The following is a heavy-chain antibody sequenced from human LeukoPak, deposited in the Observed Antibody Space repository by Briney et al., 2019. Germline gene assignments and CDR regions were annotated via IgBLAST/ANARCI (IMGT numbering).Heavy chain of an antibody. CDR1: GFTFTNYW. Sequence: GGSLRLSCVVSGFTFTNYWMQWVRQGPGKGLVWVSRVKGDGSGTSHADSVKGRFTISRDNAKNTLFLQMTSLRAEDTAVYYCVRGNSGSRTTPFDYWGQGTLVTVSS. V-gene: IGHV3-74*01. CDR3: VRGNSGSRTTPFDY. J-gene: IGHJ4*02. D-gene: IGHD6-19*01. CDR2: VKGDGSGT.